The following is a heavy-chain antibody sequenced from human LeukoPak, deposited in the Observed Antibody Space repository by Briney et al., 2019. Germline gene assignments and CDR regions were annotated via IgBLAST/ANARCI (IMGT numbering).Heavy chain of an antibody. CDR3: ARHKAGINMIIKKNMYYFDY. V-gene: IGHV4-34*01. CDR2: INHTGSA. CDR1: GFTFSSYS. J-gene: IGHJ4*02. Sequence: PGGSLRLSCAASGFTFSSYSMNWVRQPPGKGLEWIGEINHTGSANYNPSLKSRVTISVDTSKNQFSLKLSSVTAADTAVYYCARHKAGINMIIKKNMYYFDYWGQGTLVTVSS. D-gene: IGHD3-22*01.